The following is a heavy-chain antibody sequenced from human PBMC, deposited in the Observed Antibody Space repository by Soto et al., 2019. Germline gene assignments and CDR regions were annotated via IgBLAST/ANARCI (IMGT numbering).Heavy chain of an antibody. CDR2: INPSGGST. D-gene: IGHD3-10*01. CDR3: AREITMVRGVIIGAFDI. V-gene: IGHV1-46*01. CDR1: GYTFTSYY. Sequence: GASVTVSCKASGYTFTSYYMHWVRQAPGQGLEWMGIINPSGGSTSYAQKFQGWVTMTRDTSISTAYMELSRLRSDDTAVYYCAREITMVRGVIIGAFDIWGQGTMVTVSS. J-gene: IGHJ3*02.